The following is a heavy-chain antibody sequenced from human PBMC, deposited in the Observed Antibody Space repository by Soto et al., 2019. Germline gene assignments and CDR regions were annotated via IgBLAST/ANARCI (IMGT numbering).Heavy chain of an antibody. CDR2: IGGSGGGA. J-gene: IGHJ4*02. D-gene: IGHD2-15*01. Sequence: PGGSLRLSCAASGLTFSTYAMNWVRQAPGKGLEWVSGIGGSGGGAYYADSAKGRFTISRDNSKNTLDLQMNNLRVEDTAVYYCVKDQSPRVSGGMVGDYWGQGTLVTVSS. CDR3: VKDQSPRVSGGMVGDY. V-gene: IGHV3-23*01. CDR1: GLTFSTYA.